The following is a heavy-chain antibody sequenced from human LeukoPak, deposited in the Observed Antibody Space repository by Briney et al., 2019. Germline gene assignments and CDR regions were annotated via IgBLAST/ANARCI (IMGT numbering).Heavy chain of an antibody. V-gene: IGHV3-48*03. CDR3: AKNRGGHIVVVTAITLPTLPPPASDY. CDR2: ISSSGSTI. Sequence: PGGSLRLSCAASGFTFSSYEMNWVRQAPGKGLEWVSYISSSGSTIYYADSVKGRFTISRDNAKNSLYLQMNSLRAEDTAVYYCAKNRGGHIVVVTAITLPTLPPPASDYWGQGTLVTVSS. D-gene: IGHD2-21*02. CDR1: GFTFSSYE. J-gene: IGHJ4*02.